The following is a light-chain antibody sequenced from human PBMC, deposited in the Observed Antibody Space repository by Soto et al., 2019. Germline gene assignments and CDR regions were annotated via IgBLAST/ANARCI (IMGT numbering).Light chain of an antibody. J-gene: IGLJ1*01. V-gene: IGLV2-8*01. CDR1: SSDVGGYNY. Sequence: QSVLTQPPSASGSPGQSVTISCTGTSSDVGGYNYVSWYQQHPGKAPKLMIYEVTNRPSGVPDRFSGSKSGNTASLTVSGLQAEDEADYFCCSHAGGNTYVFGTGTKVTVL. CDR2: EVT. CDR3: CSHAGGNTYV.